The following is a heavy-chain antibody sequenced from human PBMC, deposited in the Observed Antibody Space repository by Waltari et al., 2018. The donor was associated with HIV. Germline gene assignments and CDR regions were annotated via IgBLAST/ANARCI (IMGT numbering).Heavy chain of an antibody. CDR2: IHTYTGNT. CDR1: GFSLPTYG. Sequence: QVRLVQSGAEVKTHGASVKVSCTASGFSLPTYGLIWVRQAPGQGLEWMGWIHTYTGNTDSAEKFQGRVTMTRDTFTNTIYMELTTLKSDDSAIYYCVRDLSPMGKSGWYDSWGQGTVVTVSS. V-gene: IGHV1-18*04. CDR3: VRDLSPMGKSGWYDS. J-gene: IGHJ1*01. D-gene: IGHD6-19*01.